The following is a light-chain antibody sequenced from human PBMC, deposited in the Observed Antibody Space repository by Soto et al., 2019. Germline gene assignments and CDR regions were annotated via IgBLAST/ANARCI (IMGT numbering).Light chain of an antibody. CDR3: QQYTNYPLT. V-gene: IGKV1-5*03. J-gene: IGKJ4*01. CDR1: QSISSW. CDR2: KAS. Sequence: DIQITQSPSTLSASVGDRVTINCRASQSISSWLAWYQQKPGKAPKLLICKASSLESGVPSRFRGSGSGTEFTLTLSNRQPDDVATYYCQQYTNYPLTFGGGTKVEIK.